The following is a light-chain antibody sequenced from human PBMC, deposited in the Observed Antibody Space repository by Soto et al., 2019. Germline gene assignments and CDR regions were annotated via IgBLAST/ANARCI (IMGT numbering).Light chain of an antibody. CDR2: STS. CDR3: LLFYGDAWV. CDR1: TGAVTSGYY. J-gene: IGLJ3*02. Sequence: QAVVTQEPSLTVSPGGTVTLTCASSTGAVTSGYYPNWFQQKAGQAPRVLIYSTSNKHSWTPARFSGSLLGGTAALALSGVQHEEEAEYYCLLFYGDAWVFGGGTQLTVL. V-gene: IGLV7-43*01.